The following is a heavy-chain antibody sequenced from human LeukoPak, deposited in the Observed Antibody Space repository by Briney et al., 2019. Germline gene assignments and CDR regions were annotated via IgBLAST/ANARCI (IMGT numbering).Heavy chain of an antibody. V-gene: IGHV1-8*03. Sequence: ASVKVSCKASGYTFTSYDINWVRQATGQGLEWMGWMNPNSGNTGYAQKFQGRVTITRNTSISTAYMELSSLRSEDTAVYYCAREGAGTTNYYYYYMDVWGKGTTVTVSS. CDR2: MNPNSGNT. D-gene: IGHD1-7*01. CDR1: GYTFTSYD. J-gene: IGHJ6*03. CDR3: AREGAGTTNYYYYYMDV.